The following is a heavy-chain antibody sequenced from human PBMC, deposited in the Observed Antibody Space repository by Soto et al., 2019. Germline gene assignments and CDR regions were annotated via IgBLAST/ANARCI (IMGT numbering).Heavy chain of an antibody. CDR1: GFTFSNYA. V-gene: IGHV3-23*01. CDR2: ISGSGDNT. CDR3: AKDPLKVTPYFDH. Sequence: GGSLRLSCAASGFTFSNYAMSWVRQAPGKGLEWVSTISGSGDNTDYVDSVKGRFTISRDNSKNTLYLQMSSLRAEDTAVYYRAKDPLKVTPYFDHWGQGTLVTVSS. J-gene: IGHJ4*02. D-gene: IGHD2-21*02.